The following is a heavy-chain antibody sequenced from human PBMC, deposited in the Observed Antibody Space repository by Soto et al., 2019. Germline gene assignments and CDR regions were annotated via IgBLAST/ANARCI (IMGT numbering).Heavy chain of an antibody. CDR1: GGSISSGGYS. Sequence: SETLSLTCAVSGGSISSGGYSWSWIRQPPGKGLEWIGYIYHSGSTYYNPSLKSRVTISVDRSKNQFSLKLSSVTAADTAVYYCARVKSEYSYGSYYYYGMDVWGQGTTVTVSS. CDR2: IYHSGST. J-gene: IGHJ6*02. V-gene: IGHV4-30-2*01. CDR3: ARVKSEYSYGSYYYYGMDV. D-gene: IGHD5-18*01.